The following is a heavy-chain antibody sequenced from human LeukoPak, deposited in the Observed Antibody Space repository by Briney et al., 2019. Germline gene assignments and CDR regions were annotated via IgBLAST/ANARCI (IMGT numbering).Heavy chain of an antibody. CDR2: NYPGDSDT. CDR3: ARHRHCSGGSCYKGWFDP. V-gene: IGHV5-51*01. CDR1: GYSFTSYW. J-gene: IGHJ5*02. Sequence: GESLKISCKGSGYSFTSYWIGWVRQMPGKGLEWMGINYPGDSDTRYSPSFQGQVTISADKSISTAYLQWSSLKASDTAMYYCARHRHCSGGSCYKGWFDPWGQGTLVTVSS. D-gene: IGHD2-15*01.